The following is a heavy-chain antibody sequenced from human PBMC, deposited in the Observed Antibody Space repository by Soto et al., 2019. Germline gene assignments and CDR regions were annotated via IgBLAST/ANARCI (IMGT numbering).Heavy chain of an antibody. D-gene: IGHD4-17*01. Sequence: VQLQESGPGLVKPSETLSLTCTVSGDSVNSGSYYWSWIRQPPGKGLEWIAYIYYSGSTNSNPSLKSRVTMSVDTSKNQFSLKLSSVTAADTAVYYCARLRIYGDSSHYVDYWGQGTLVTVSS. J-gene: IGHJ4*02. V-gene: IGHV4-61*01. CDR3: ARLRIYGDSSHYVDY. CDR2: IYYSGST. CDR1: GDSVNSGSYY.